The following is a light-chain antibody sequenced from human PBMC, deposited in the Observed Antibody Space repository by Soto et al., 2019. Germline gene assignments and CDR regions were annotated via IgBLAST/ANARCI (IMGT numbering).Light chain of an antibody. CDR3: QYYDRSLRGSYV. V-gene: IGLV1-40*01. CDR1: SSNIGAGYD. CDR2: GNS. Sequence: QSALTQPPSVSGAPGQRVTISCTGSSSNIGAGYDVHWYQQLPGTAPKLLIYGNSNRPSGVPDRFSGSKSGTSASLAITGLQAEDEADYSCQYYDRSLRGSYVSGTGTKFTVL. J-gene: IGLJ1*01.